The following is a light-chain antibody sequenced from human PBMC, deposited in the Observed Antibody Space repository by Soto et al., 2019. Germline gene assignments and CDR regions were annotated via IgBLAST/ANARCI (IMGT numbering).Light chain of an antibody. CDR1: QSVTNY. CDR3: QQRLNWPPG. J-gene: IGKJ1*01. Sequence: EIFLTQSPDTLSLSPGERATLSCRASQSVTNYIAWYQQRPGQAPRLLIYDASNRATGVPARFSGSGSGTDFTLPISDLEPADFGLYYCQQRLNWPPGFGQGTKVDI. V-gene: IGKV3-11*01. CDR2: DAS.